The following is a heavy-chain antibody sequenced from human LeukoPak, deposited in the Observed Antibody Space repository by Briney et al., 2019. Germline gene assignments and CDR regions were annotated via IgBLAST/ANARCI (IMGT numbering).Heavy chain of an antibody. V-gene: IGHV1-69*01. CDR3: ARGVVVPAAISERYYMDV. Sequence: GSSVKVSRKASGGTFSSYAISWVRQAPGQGLEWMGGIIPIFGTANYAQKFQGRVTITADETTSTAYTELSSLSSEDTAVYSCARGVVVPAAISERYYMDVWGNGTTVTVSS. CDR1: GGTFSSYA. J-gene: IGHJ6*03. D-gene: IGHD2-2*01. CDR2: IIPIFGTA.